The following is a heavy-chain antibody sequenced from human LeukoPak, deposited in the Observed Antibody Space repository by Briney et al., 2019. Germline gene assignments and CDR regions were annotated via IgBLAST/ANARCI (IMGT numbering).Heavy chain of an antibody. CDR2: ISRGGRTV. Sequence: PGGSLRLSCAASGFTFSNYEMNWVRQAPGKGLDWVAYISRGGRTVDYADSVKGRFTISRDNSKNTLYLQMNSLRAEDTAVYYCARPGPDAFDIWGQGTMVTVSS. J-gene: IGHJ3*02. V-gene: IGHV3-48*03. CDR1: GFTFSNYE. CDR3: ARPGPDAFDI.